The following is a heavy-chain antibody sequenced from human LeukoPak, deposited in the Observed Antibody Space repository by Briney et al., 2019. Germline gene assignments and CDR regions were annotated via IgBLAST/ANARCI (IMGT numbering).Heavy chain of an antibody. J-gene: IGHJ3*02. CDR3: ARDAGEAAAGLDAFDI. D-gene: IGHD6-13*01. CDR2: IYYSGST. Sequence: SQTLSLTCTVSGGSISSGGHYWSWIRQHPGKGLEWIGYIYYSGSTYYNPSLKSRVAISVDTSKNQFSLKLSSVTAADTAMYYCARDAGEAAAGLDAFDIWGQGIMVTVSS. CDR1: GGSISSGGHY. V-gene: IGHV4-31*03.